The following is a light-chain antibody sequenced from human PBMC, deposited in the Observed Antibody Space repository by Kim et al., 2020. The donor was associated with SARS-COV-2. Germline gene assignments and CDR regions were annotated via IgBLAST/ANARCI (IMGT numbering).Light chain of an antibody. CDR3: QEYGTSPQCT. Sequence: EIVLTQSPGTLSLSPGERATLSCRASQSVSSNYLSWYQQKPGQAPRLLIHGASSRATGIPDRFSGSGSGTDFTLTITRLEPDDFAVYYCQEYGTSPQCTFGQGTKLEI. J-gene: IGKJ2*02. CDR1: QSVSSNY. V-gene: IGKV3-20*01. CDR2: GAS.